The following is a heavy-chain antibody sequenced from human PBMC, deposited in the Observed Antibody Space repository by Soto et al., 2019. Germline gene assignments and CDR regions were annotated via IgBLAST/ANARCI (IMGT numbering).Heavy chain of an antibody. CDR1: CGSISSSNW. J-gene: IGHJ6*02. V-gene: IGHV4-4*02. CDR2: IYHSGST. Sequence: LXLTCAVSCGSISSSNWWSGVRQPPGKGLEWIGEIYHSGSTNYNPSLKSRVTISVDKSKNQFSLKLSSVTAAETAVYYCARFWVELRVYYSMDVWGQGTTVTVSS. D-gene: IGHD1-7*01. CDR3: ARFWVELRVYYSMDV.